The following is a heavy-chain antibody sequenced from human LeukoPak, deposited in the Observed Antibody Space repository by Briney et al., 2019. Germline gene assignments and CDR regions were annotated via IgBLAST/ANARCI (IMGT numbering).Heavy chain of an antibody. CDR1: GYTFTSYG. D-gene: IGHD3-22*01. V-gene: IGHV1-18*01. Sequence: ASVTVSCKASGYTFTSYGISWVRQAPGQGLEWMGWISAYNGNTNYAQKLQGRVTMTTDTSTSTAYMELRRLRSDDTAVYYCARDSFYYDSSGLHWGQGTLVTVSS. CDR3: ARDSFYYDSSGLH. CDR2: ISAYNGNT. J-gene: IGHJ4*02.